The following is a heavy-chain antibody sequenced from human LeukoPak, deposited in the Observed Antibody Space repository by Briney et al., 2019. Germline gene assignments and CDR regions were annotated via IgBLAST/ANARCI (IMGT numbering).Heavy chain of an antibody. Sequence: PSETQSLTCTVSGVSISSGAYYWSWLRQHPGKGLEWIGHIYYSGTTYYNPSLKSRVTISVDTSKNQFSLKLSSVTAADTAVYYCARGDYYDSSGYYYFDYWGQGTLVTVSS. V-gene: IGHV4-31*03. CDR3: ARGDYYDSSGYYYFDY. CDR1: GVSISSGAYY. D-gene: IGHD3-22*01. CDR2: IYYSGTT. J-gene: IGHJ4*02.